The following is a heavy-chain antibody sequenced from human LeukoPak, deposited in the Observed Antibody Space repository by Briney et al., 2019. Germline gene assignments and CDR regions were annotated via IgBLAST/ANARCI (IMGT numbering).Heavy chain of an antibody. J-gene: IGHJ4*02. CDR1: GYTFTNYA. Sequence: GASVKVSCKASGYTFTNYAMNWVRQAPGQGLEWMGWINTNTGNPTYAQGFTGRFVFSLDTSVSTAYLQISSLKAEDTAVYYCARDPAAAGIGRVRALNFLTGNWGQGTLVTVSS. D-gene: IGHD6-13*01. V-gene: IGHV7-4-1*02. CDR2: INTNTGNP. CDR3: ARDPAAAGIGRVRALNFLTGN.